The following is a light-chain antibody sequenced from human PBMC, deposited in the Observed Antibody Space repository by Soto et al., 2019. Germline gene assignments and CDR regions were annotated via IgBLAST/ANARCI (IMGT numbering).Light chain of an antibody. Sequence: QSALTQPASVSGSPGQSITISCTGTSSDVGGYNYVSWYQQHPGKAPKLMIYEVSNRPSGVSNRFSASKSGYTASLTISGLRAEDEANYYCCSYAGGTTWVFGGGTKVTVL. CDR3: CSYAGGTTWV. CDR2: EVS. V-gene: IGLV2-23*02. J-gene: IGLJ3*02. CDR1: SSDVGGYNY.